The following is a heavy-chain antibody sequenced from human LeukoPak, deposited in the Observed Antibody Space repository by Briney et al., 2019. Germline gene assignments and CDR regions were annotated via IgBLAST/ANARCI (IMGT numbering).Heavy chain of an antibody. J-gene: IGHJ4*02. CDR1: GFTFDDYG. Sequence: GGSLRLSCAASGFTFDDYGMSWVRQAPGKGLEWVSGINWNGGSTGYADSVKGRFTISRDNAKNSLYLQMNSLRAEDTAVYYCARGKEPVAGSLSHFDYWGQGTLVTVSS. CDR2: INWNGGST. CDR3: ARGKEPVAGSLSHFDY. D-gene: IGHD6-19*01. V-gene: IGHV3-20*04.